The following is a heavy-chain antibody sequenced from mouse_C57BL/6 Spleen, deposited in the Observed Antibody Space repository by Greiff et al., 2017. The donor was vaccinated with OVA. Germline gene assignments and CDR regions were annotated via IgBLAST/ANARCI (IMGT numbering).Heavy chain of an antibody. J-gene: IGHJ2*01. CDR3: TRVGYYYGSSYYFDY. Sequence: EVMLVESGEGLVKPGGSLKLSCAASGFTFSSYAMSCVRQTPEKRLEWVAYISSGGDYIYYADTVKGRFTISRDNARNTLYLQMSSLKSEDTAMYYCTRVGYYYGSSYYFDYWGQGTTLTVSS. CDR1: GFTFSSYA. V-gene: IGHV5-9-1*02. CDR2: ISSGGDYI. D-gene: IGHD1-1*01.